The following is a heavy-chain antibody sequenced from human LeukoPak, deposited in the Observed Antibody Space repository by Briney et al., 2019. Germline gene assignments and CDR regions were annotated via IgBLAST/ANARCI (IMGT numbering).Heavy chain of an antibody. D-gene: IGHD5-12*01. CDR2: ISAYNGNT. CDR3: ARDTSPYQYSGYDYTNWFDP. CDR1: GYTFTSYG. V-gene: IGHV1-18*01. Sequence: GASVTVSCKASGYTFTSYGIIWVRQAPGQGLEWMGWISAYNGNTNYAQKLQGRVTMTTDTSTSTAYMELRSLRSDDTAVYYCARDTSPYQYSGYDYTNWFDPWGQGTLVTVSS. J-gene: IGHJ5*02.